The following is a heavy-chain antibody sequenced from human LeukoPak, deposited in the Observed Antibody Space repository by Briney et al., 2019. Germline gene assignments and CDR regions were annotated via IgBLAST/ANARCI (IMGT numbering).Heavy chain of an antibody. D-gene: IGHD3-16*02. CDR2: IYYSGST. CDR3: GGDPEGMGYHDY. CDR1: GGSISSGGYY. Sequence: SQTLSLTCNVSGGSISSGGYYWSWIRQHPGKGLEWIGYIYYSGSTYYNPSLKSRVTISVDTSKNQFSLKLSSVTAADTAGYYCGGDPEGMGYHDYWGQGTLVTVSS. V-gene: IGHV4-31*03. J-gene: IGHJ4*02.